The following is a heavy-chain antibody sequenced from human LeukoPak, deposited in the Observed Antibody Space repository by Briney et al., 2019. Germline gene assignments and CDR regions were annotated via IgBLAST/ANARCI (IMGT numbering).Heavy chain of an antibody. CDR3: ARDQFKAFDY. Sequence: GGSLRLSCAASGFTFSSYWMSWVRQAPGKGPEWVANIKQGGSEKYYVDSVKGRFTISGDNAQNSLYLEMNSLRAEDTAVYYCARDQFKAFDYWGQGTLVTVSS. V-gene: IGHV3-7*01. J-gene: IGHJ4*02. CDR1: GFTFSSYW. CDR2: IKQGGSEK.